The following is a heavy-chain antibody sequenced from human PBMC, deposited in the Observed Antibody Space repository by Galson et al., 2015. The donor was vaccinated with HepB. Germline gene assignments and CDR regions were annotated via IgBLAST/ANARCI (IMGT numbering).Heavy chain of an antibody. CDR3: TVALLTGYYTADY. V-gene: IGHV3-49*04. J-gene: IGHJ4*02. CDR2: IRSKAYGGTT. CDR1: GFTFGDYA. D-gene: IGHD3-9*01. Sequence: SLRLSCAASGFTFGDYAMSWVRQAPGKGLEWVGFIRSKAYGGTTEYAASVKGRFTISRDDSKSIAYLQMNSLKTEDTAVYYCTVALLTGYYTADYWGQGTLVTVSS.